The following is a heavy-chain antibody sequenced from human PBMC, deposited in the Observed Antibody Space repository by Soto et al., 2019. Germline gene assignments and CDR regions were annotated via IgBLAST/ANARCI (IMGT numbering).Heavy chain of an antibody. CDR2: IIPILGIA. CDR1: GGTFSSYT. Sequence: GASVKVSCKASGGTFSSYTISWVRQAPGQGLEWMGRIIPILGIANYAQKFQGRVTITADKSTSTAYMGLSSLRSEDTAVYYCARGGDITVLVDEYYFDYWGQGTLVTVSS. V-gene: IGHV1-69*02. CDR3: ARGGDITVLVDEYYFDY. J-gene: IGHJ4*02. D-gene: IGHD2-8*02.